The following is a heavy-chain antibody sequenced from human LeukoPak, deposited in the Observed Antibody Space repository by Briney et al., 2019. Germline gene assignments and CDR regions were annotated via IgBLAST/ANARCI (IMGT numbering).Heavy chain of an antibody. CDR1: GGSISSGGYY. Sequence: SQTLSLTCTVSGGSISSGGYYWSWIRQHPGKGLEWIGYIYYSGSTYYNPSLKSRVTISVDTSKNQFSLKLSSVTAADTAVYYCAREGIAAAGTYNWFDPWGQGTLVTVSS. CDR3: AREGIAAAGTYNWFDP. CDR2: IYYSGST. V-gene: IGHV4-31*03. D-gene: IGHD6-13*01. J-gene: IGHJ5*02.